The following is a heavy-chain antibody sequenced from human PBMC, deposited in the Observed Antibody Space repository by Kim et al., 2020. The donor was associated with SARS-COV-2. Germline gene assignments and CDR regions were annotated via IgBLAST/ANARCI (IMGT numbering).Heavy chain of an antibody. Sequence: NYAQKYQGRVTITADESTSTVYMELSSLRSEDTAVYYCASGGLGIHFDYWGQGTLVTVSS. V-gene: IGHV1-69*01. CDR3: ASGGLGIHFDY. D-gene: IGHD3-16*01. J-gene: IGHJ4*02.